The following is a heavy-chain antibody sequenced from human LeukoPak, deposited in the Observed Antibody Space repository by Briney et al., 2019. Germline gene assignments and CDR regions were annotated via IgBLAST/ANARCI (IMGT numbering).Heavy chain of an antibody. CDR1: GFTFSSYE. J-gene: IGHJ6*03. CDR3: ARAGGARGYEYYMDV. CDR2: ISSSSSTI. Sequence: GGSLRLSCAASGFTFSSYEMNWVRQAPGKGLEWVSYISSSSSTIYYADSVKGRFTISRDNAKNSLYLQMNSLRAEDTAVYYCARAGGARGYEYYMDVWGKGTTVTVSS. D-gene: IGHD1-26*01. V-gene: IGHV3-48*03.